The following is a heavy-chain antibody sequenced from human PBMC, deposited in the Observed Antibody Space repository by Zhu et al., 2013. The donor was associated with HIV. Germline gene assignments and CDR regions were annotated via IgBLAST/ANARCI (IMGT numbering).Heavy chain of an antibody. Sequence: QMQLVQSGPEVKKPGTSVKVSCKASGFTFTSSAVQWVRQARGQRLEWIGWIVVGSGNTNYAQKFQERVTITRDMSTSTAYMELSSLRSEDTAVYYCAAGVWIFGPDAFDIWGQGTMVTVSS. CDR3: AAGVWIFGPDAFDI. J-gene: IGHJ3*02. CDR1: GFTFTSSA. CDR2: IVVGSGNT. D-gene: IGHD3-3*01. V-gene: IGHV1-58*01.